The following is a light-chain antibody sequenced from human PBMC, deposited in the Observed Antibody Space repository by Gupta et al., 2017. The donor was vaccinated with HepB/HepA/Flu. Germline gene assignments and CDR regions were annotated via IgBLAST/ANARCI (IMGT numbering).Light chain of an antibody. Sequence: QSVLTPPPSVSGAPGQRVTISCTGRSSNIGAGYDVHWYQQLPGTAPKLLIYGNINRPSGVPGRFSGSKSGTSASLAITGLQAEDEADYYCQSYDSSLSGSYVFGTGTKVTVL. CDR3: QSYDSSLSGSYV. J-gene: IGLJ1*01. V-gene: IGLV1-40*01. CDR2: GNI. CDR1: SSNIGAGYD.